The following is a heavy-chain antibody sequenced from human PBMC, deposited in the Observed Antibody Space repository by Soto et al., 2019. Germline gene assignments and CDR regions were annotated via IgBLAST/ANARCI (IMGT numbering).Heavy chain of an antibody. D-gene: IGHD6-13*01. Sequence: GESLKISCKGSGYSFNTYWIGWVRQMPGKGLEWMGIIYPGDSDTRYSPSFQGQVTISADKSISTAYLQWSSLKASDTAMYYCARHGPVVAAAGRRSWFDPWGQGTLVTVS. CDR2: IYPGDSDT. CDR1: GYSFNTYW. V-gene: IGHV5-51*01. CDR3: ARHGPVVAAAGRRSWFDP. J-gene: IGHJ5*02.